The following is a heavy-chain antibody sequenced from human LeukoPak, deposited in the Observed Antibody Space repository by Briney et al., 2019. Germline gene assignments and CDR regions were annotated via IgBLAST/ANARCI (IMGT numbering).Heavy chain of an antibody. J-gene: IGHJ4*02. V-gene: IGHV3-21*01. CDR3: AKDRPWAGKGYFDY. D-gene: IGHD3-10*01. Sequence: GGSLRLSCAASGLTFSHYNMNWVRQAPGTGLEWVSSISSSSSYIYYADSVKGRFTISRDNSKNTLYLQMNSLRPEDSAVYYCAKDRPWAGKGYFDYWGQGTLVTVSS. CDR2: ISSSSSYI. CDR1: GLTFSHYN.